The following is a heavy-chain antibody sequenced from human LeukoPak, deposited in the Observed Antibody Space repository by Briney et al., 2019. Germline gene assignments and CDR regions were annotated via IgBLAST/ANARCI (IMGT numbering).Heavy chain of an antibody. CDR3: ARGDYYDTTAYYSVPGDYFDY. V-gene: IGHV1-18*01. Sequence: ASVKVSCKASGYTFSSYGFSWVRQAPGQGLEWMGWISGYNGKTIYEQKFQGRVTMTTDTSTSTVYMELRSLTSDDTAVYYCARGDYYDTTAYYSVPGDYFDYWGQGTLVPVSS. D-gene: IGHD3-22*01. CDR2: ISGYNGKT. J-gene: IGHJ4*02. CDR1: GYTFSSYG.